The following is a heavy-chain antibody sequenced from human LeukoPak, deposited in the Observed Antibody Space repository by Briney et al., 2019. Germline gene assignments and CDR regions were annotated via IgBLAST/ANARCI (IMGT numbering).Heavy chain of an antibody. CDR3: ARDFGPRYGMDV. Sequence: GGSLRLSCAASGFTVSSIYMSWVRQAPGKGLEWVSVIYGGGSTYYADSVKGRFTISRDNSKNTLYLQMNSLRAEDTAVYYCARDFGPRYGMDVWGQGTTVTVSS. CDR1: GFTVSSIY. V-gene: IGHV3-66*01. D-gene: IGHD3-10*01. J-gene: IGHJ6*02. CDR2: IYGGGST.